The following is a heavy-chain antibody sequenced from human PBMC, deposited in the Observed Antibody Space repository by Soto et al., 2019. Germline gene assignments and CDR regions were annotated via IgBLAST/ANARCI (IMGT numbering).Heavy chain of an antibody. J-gene: IGHJ6*01. CDR2: ISGSGGST. V-gene: IGHV3-23*01. CDR1: GFTFSSYA. D-gene: IGHD2-15*01. CDR3: AKGLVTIPYYYYYGMDV. Sequence: GGSLRLSCAASGFTFSSYAMSWVRQAPGKGLEWVSAISGSGGSTYYADSVKGRFTISRDNSKNTLYLQMNSLRAEDTAVYYCAKGLVTIPYYYYYGMDVWGQGTTVTVS.